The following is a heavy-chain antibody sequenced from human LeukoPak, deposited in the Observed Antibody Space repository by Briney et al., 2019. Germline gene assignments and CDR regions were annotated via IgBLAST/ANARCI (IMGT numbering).Heavy chain of an antibody. CDR2: IGGYNGHT. D-gene: IGHD4-23*01. CDR1: GYIFTNYG. J-gene: IGHJ3*02. CDR3: VGTTVVKFYAFDI. V-gene: IGHV1-18*01. Sequence: ASVKGSCKASGYIFTNYGLSWVRQAPGQGLEWMGWIGGYNGHTNYAQKLQGRVTMTRNTSISTAHMELSSPSSEDTAVYYSVGTTVVKFYAFDIWGQGTMVTVSS.